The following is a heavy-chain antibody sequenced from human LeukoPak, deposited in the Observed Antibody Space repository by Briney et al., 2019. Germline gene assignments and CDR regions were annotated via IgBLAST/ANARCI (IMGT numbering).Heavy chain of an antibody. CDR1: GGSISRYY. Sequence: SETLSLTCTVSGGSISRYYWSWIRQPPGTGLEWIGDIYTSVSSNYNPSLKSRVTISLDTSKTQFSLKLSSVTAADTAVYYCARRGSIAARSYYYYYMDVWGKGTTVTASS. CDR2: IYTSVSS. J-gene: IGHJ6*03. V-gene: IGHV4-4*09. CDR3: ARRGSIAARSYYYYYMDV. D-gene: IGHD6-6*01.